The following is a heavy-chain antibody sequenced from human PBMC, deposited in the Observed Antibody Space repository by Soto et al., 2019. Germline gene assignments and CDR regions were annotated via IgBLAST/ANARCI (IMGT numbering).Heavy chain of an antibody. J-gene: IGHJ5*02. Sequence: PGGSLRLSCAASGLTVSTNPMSWVRQAPGKGLEWVSAISGSGGSTYYADSVKGRFTISRDNSKNTLYLQMNSLRAEDTAVYYCAKDPSAAARPSWFDPWGQGTLVTVSS. D-gene: IGHD6-6*01. CDR1: GLTVSTNP. V-gene: IGHV3-23*01. CDR3: AKDPSAAARPSWFDP. CDR2: ISGSGGST.